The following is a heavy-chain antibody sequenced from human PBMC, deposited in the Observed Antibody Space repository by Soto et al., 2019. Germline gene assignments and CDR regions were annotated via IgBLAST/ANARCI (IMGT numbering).Heavy chain of an antibody. Sequence: QVQLQRWGAGLLKPSETLSLNCAVTGGSLSGYYWSWIRQPPGKGLEWIGEVKDGGPTNYSPSLRGRVPISSDTSNSQCSRRLTSVTAADTGVYYCARGQEGVVATHWDQGSLVTVSS. CDR1: GGSLSGYY. V-gene: IGHV4-34*01. CDR3: ARGQEGVVATH. D-gene: IGHD5-12*01. J-gene: IGHJ4*02. CDR2: VKDGGPT.